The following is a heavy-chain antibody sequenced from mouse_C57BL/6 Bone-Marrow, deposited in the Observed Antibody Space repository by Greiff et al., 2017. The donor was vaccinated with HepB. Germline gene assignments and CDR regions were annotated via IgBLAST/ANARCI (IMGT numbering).Heavy chain of an antibody. V-gene: IGHV10-1*01. CDR2: IRSKSNNYAT. Sequence: EVKLVESGGGLVQPKGSLKLSCAASGFSFNTYAMNWVRQAPGKGLEWVARIRSKSNNYATYYADSVKDRFTIPRDDSESMLYLQMNNLKTEDTAMYYCVRDYDSFAYWGQGTLVTVSA. D-gene: IGHD2-4*01. CDR3: VRDYDSFAY. CDR1: GFSFNTYA. J-gene: IGHJ3*01.